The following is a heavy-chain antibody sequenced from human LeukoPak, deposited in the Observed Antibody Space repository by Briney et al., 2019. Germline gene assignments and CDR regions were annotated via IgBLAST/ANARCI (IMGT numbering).Heavy chain of an antibody. D-gene: IGHD4-17*01. CDR2: ISSSSSYI. J-gene: IGHJ4*02. CDR1: GFTLSSYS. V-gene: IGHV3-21*01. CDR3: ARTPLDDYGDYFDY. Sequence: QPGGSLRLSCAASGFTLSSYSMNWVRQAPGKGLEWVSSISSSSSYIYYADSVKGRFTISRDNAKNSLYLQMNSLRAEDTAVYYCARTPLDDYGDYFDYWGQGTLVTVSS.